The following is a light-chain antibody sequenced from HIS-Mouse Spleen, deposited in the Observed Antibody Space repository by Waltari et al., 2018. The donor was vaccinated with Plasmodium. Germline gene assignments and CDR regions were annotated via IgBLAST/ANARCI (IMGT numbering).Light chain of an antibody. CDR2: GTN. J-gene: IGLJ3*02. CDR3: SSLDSSGNHWV. CDR1: SLRSHY. Sequence: SSELTQDPAVYGALGPRVRITCQGHSLRSHYASRYQQETGQATVLVIYGTNTRTTGIPDRFSGSSSGNTASLTITGAQAEDGADYYCSSLDSSGNHWVFGGGTKLTVL. V-gene: IGLV3-19*01.